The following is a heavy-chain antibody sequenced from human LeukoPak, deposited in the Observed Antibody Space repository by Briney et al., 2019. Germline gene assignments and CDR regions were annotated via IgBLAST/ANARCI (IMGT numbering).Heavy chain of an antibody. D-gene: IGHD4-17*01. J-gene: IGHJ3*01. CDR2: IKGSGSYA. CDR3: GRDPNGDYIGAFEF. Sequence: GGSLRLSCVGSDFTFANYAMTWVRLTPGKGLEWVSSIKGSGSYAMYADSVSGRFTTSRDNSRNTIFLQMTSLRPEDTAIYYCGRDPNGDYIGAFEFWGLGTLVSVSS. CDR1: DFTFANYA. V-gene: IGHV3-23*01.